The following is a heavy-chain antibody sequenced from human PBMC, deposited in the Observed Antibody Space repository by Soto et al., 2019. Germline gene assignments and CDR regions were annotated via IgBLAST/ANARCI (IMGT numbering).Heavy chain of an antibody. D-gene: IGHD2-2*01. CDR3: ARDTTGPLYYYGMDV. J-gene: IGHJ6*02. V-gene: IGHV4-61*01. CDR2: IYYSGST. CDR1: GGSVSSGSYY. Sequence: QVQLQESGPGLVKPSETLSLTCTVSGGSVSSGSYYWSWIRQPPGKVLEWIGYIYYSGSTNYNPSLKSRVTISVDTSKNQFSLKLSSVTAADTAVYYCARDTTGPLYYYGMDVWGQGTTVTVSS.